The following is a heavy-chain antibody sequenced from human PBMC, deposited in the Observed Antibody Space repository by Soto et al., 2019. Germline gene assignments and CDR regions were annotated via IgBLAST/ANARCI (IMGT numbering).Heavy chain of an antibody. CDR1: GFTFDDYA. V-gene: IGHV3-9*01. CDR3: AKDIAGDIVVVVAANRESWFDP. Sequence: EVQLVESGGVLVQPGRSLRLACAASGFTFDDYAMHCVRQAPGKGLEWVSGISWNSGSIGYADSVKGRFTISRDNAKNSQYLQMNSLRAEDKALYYCAKDIAGDIVVVVAANRESWFDPWGQGTLVTVSS. CDR2: ISWNSGSI. J-gene: IGHJ5*02. D-gene: IGHD2-15*01.